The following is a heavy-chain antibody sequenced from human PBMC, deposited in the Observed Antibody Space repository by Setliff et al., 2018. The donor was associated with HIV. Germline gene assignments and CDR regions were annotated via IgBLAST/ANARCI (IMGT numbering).Heavy chain of an antibody. CDR1: GDSIRGYY. CDR2: VFYTGFA. Sequence: SETLSLTCTVSGDSIRGYYWSWIRQPPGKGLEWMGYVFYTGFADYNPSLKSRLTISVDTSKSQFSLRLTSVTAADTAIYYCARQMTIPGVAVTPVDYWGQGALVTVS. D-gene: IGHD3-3*01. V-gene: IGHV4-59*08. J-gene: IGHJ4*02. CDR3: ARQMTIPGVAVTPVDY.